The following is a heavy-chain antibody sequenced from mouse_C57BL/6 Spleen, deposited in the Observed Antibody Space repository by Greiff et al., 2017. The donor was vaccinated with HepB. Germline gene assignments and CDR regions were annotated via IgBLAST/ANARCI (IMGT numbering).Heavy chain of an antibody. CDR2: IRSKSNNYAT. CDR3: VRLHWGYAMDY. V-gene: IGHV10-1*01. J-gene: IGHJ4*01. CDR1: GFSFNTYA. D-gene: IGHD4-1*01. Sequence: EVKLEESGGGLVQPKGSLKLSCAASGFSFNTYAMNWVRQAPGKGLEWVARIRSKSNNYATYYADSVKDRFTISRDDSESMLYLQMNNLKTEDTAMYYCVRLHWGYAMDYWGQGTSVTVSS.